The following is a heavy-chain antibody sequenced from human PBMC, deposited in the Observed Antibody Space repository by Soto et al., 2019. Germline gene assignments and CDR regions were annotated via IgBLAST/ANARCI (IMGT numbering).Heavy chain of an antibody. V-gene: IGHV3-9*01. CDR1: GFTFDDYA. CDR3: AKDMGPDYPYYYGMDV. D-gene: IGHD4-17*01. Sequence: EVQLVESGGGLVQPGRSLRLSCAASGFTFDDYAMHWVRQAPGKGLEWVSGISWHSGSIGYADSVKGRFTISRDNAKNSLYLQMNSLRAEDTALYYCAKDMGPDYPYYYGMDVWGQGTTVTVSS. J-gene: IGHJ6*02. CDR2: ISWHSGSI.